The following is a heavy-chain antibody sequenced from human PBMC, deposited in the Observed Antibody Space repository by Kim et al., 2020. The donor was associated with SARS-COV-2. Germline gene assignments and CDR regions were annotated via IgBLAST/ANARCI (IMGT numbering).Heavy chain of an antibody. J-gene: IGHJ4*02. Sequence: GGSLRLSCAASGFSFSSYELNWVRQAPGKGLEWVSYISRTGSTIYSADSVKGRFTISRDNAKNSLYLQMNNLRAGDTAVYYCARDGNTGYEDYYFDYWGQGTLVTASS. V-gene: IGHV3-48*03. CDR3: ARDGNTGYEDYYFDY. CDR1: GFSFSSYE. D-gene: IGHD5-12*01. CDR2: ISRTGSTI.